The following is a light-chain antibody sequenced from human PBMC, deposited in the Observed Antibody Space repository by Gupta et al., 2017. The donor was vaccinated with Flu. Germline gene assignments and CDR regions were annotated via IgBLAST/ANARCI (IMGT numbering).Light chain of an antibody. CDR1: SSDVGGYKY. J-gene: IGLJ1*01. CDR2: DVN. Sequence: VTIACTGTSSDVGGYKYVSWYEQHPGKAPKLMIYDVNKRPSGVPDRFSGSKAGNTASLTVSGLQAEDEADYYCSSYEGRYFYEVFGTGTKLTVL. CDR3: SSYEGRYFYEV. V-gene: IGLV2-11*03.